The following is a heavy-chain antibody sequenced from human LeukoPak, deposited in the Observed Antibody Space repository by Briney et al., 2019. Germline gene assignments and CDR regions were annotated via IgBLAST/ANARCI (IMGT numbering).Heavy chain of an antibody. CDR2: IYYTGST. CDR3: ARGRVPGN. CDR1: GGSIRSYNYY. D-gene: IGHD3-3*01. J-gene: IGHJ4*02. Sequence: YPSETLSLTCAVSGGSIRSYNYYWGWIRQPPGKGLEWIGSIYYTGSTYYNPSLMSRVTISLDTSKNQFSLNLRSVTAADTAVYYCARGRVPGNWGQGTLVTVSS. V-gene: IGHV4-39*07.